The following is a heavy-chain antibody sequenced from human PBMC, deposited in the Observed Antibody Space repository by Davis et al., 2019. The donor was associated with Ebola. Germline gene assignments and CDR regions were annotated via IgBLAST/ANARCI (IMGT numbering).Heavy chain of an antibody. CDR1: GFTFSSYA. J-gene: IGHJ3*02. CDR2: ISGSGGST. Sequence: PGGSLRFSCAASGFTFSSYAMSWVRQAPGKGLEWVSAISGSGGSTYYADSVKGRFTISRDNSKNTLYLQMNSLRAEDTAVYYCAKGLDSSSWWDAFDIWGQGTMVTVSS. CDR3: AKGLDSSSWWDAFDI. V-gene: IGHV3-23*01. D-gene: IGHD6-13*01.